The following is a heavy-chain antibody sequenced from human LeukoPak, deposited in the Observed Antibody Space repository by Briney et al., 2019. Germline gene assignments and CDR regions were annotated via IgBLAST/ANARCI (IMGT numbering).Heavy chain of an antibody. CDR1: GGSISSSSYY. V-gene: IGHV4-39*01. D-gene: IGHD1-26*01. CDR3: ASNSGSYGGVDY. Sequence: PSETMSLTCTVSGGSISSSSYYWGWIRQPPGKGLEWIGSIYYSGSTHYNPSLKSRVTISVDTSKNQFSLKLSSVTAADTAVYYCASNSGSYGGVDYWGQGTLVTVSS. CDR2: IYYSGST. J-gene: IGHJ4*02.